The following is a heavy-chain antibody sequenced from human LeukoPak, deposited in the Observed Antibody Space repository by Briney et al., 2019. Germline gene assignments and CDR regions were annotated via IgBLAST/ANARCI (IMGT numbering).Heavy chain of an antibody. CDR3: ARVGSDLWSCFLKDAFDI. J-gene: IGHJ3*02. V-gene: IGHV7-4-1*02. Sequence: SVKLSCKASGYTVTSYAMGWVRHAPGHGLEWMGWINTNTGNPTYAQGFTGWFVFSSDTSVSTAYLQISSLKAEDTAVYYCARVGSDLWSCFLKDAFDIWGQGTMVTVSS. CDR1: GYTVTSYA. D-gene: IGHD3-3*01. CDR2: INTNTGNP.